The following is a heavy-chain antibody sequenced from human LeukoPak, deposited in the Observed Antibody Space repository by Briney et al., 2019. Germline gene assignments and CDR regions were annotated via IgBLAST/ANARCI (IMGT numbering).Heavy chain of an antibody. D-gene: IGHD3-10*01. J-gene: IGHJ5*02. V-gene: IGHV4-4*07. Sequence: SETLSLTCTVSGGSISNYYWSWIRQPAGKGLEWIGRIYTSGSTNYNPSLKSRVTISVDTSKNQFSLKLSSVTAADTAVYYCAREGKGYYGSGSYLNWGFDPWGQGTLVTVSS. CDR2: IYTSGST. CDR1: GGSISNYY. CDR3: AREGKGYYGSGSYLNWGFDP.